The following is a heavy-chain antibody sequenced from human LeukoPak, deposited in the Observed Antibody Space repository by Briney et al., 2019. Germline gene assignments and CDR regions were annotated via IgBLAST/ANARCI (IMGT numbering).Heavy chain of an antibody. V-gene: IGHV4-39*01. J-gene: IGHJ6*02. Sequence: SETLSLTCTVSGGSISSSSYYWGWIRQPPGKGLEWIGSIYYSGSTYYNPSLKSRVIISVDTSKNQFSLKLSSVTAADTAVYYCARQTRITIFGVVIPRGHGYGMDVWGQGTTVTVSS. CDR1: GGSISSSSYY. CDR2: IYYSGST. D-gene: IGHD3-3*01. CDR3: ARQTRITIFGVVIPRGHGYGMDV.